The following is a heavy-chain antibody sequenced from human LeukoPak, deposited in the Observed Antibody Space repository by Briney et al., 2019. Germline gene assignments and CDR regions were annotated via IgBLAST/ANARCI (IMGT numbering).Heavy chain of an antibody. J-gene: IGHJ4*02. CDR2: IHYRGTT. CDR3: ARGVRSSWYRVDY. D-gene: IGHD6-13*01. Sequence: SETLSLTCTVSSGSLTGYSWNWIRQPPGKGLEWIGYIHYRGTTTYNPSLKSRVTISVDTSKNHFSLKLNSVTAADTAVYYCARGVRSSWYRVDYWGQGTLVTVSS. CDR1: SGSLTGYS. V-gene: IGHV4-59*08.